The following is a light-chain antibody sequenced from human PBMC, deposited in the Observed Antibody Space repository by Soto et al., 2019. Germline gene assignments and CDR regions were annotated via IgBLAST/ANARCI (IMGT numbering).Light chain of an antibody. V-gene: IGKV1-39*01. CDR3: QQTYSSPPGA. Sequence: IQMTQAPSSLSESLGDRVTITCRASQSIRNYLNWYQQKPGKAPKVLIYTASSLQSGAPSRFSGSGSGTDFTLSIGRLQPEDFATYYCQQTYSSPPGAFGQGTKVDI. CDR2: TAS. J-gene: IGKJ1*01. CDR1: QSIRNY.